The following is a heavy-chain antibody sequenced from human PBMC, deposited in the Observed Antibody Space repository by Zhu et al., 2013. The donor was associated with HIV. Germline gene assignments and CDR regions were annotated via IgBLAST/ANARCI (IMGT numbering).Heavy chain of an antibody. D-gene: IGHD3-22*01. Sequence: QVQLVQSGAEVKKPGSSVKVSCKASGGTFSSYAISWVRQAPGQGLEWMGGIIPIFGTANYAQKFQGRVTITADESTSTAYMELSSLRSEDTAVYYCGGTKRTHSSGYSNYWYFDLWGRGTLVTVSS. CDR1: GGTFSSYA. CDR2: IIPIFGTA. V-gene: IGHV1-69*01. J-gene: IGHJ2*01. CDR3: GGTKRTHSSGYSNYWYFDL.